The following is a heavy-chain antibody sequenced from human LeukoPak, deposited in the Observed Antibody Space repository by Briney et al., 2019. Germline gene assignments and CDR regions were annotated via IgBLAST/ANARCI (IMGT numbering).Heavy chain of an antibody. D-gene: IGHD3-3*01. J-gene: IGHJ4*02. V-gene: IGHV3-53*01. CDR1: GFTVSSNY. CDR2: IYSGGST. CDR3: AGALSHYDFWSGYRYYFDY. Sequence: GGSLRLSCAASGFTVSSNYMSWVRQAPGKGLEWVSVIYSGGSTYYADSVKGRFTISRDNSKNTLYLQMNSLRAEDTAVYYCAGALSHYDFWSGYRYYFDYWGQGTLVTVSS.